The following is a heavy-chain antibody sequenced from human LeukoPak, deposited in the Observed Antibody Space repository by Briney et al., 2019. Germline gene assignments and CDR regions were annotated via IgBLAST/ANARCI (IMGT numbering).Heavy chain of an antibody. CDR3: ARASFDH. CDR1: GYTFVTYG. J-gene: IGHJ4*02. Sequence: GASVKVSCKASGYTFVTYGINWVQQAPGQGPEWIGWISTYNGNTKYALKFQDRVTLTRDTSTTTAYMELKSLTSDDRAVYYCARASFDHWGQGTLVIVSS. CDR2: ISTYNGNT. V-gene: IGHV1-18*01.